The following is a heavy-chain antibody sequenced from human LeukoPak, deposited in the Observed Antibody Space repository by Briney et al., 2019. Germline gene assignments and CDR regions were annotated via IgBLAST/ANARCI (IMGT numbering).Heavy chain of an antibody. Sequence: GGSLRLSCAASGFTFSSYSMSWVRQAPGKGLEWVSSISSSSSYIYYADSVKGRFTISRDNAKNSLYLQMNSLRAEDTAVYYCARDQDYYGSGFDPWGQGTLVTVSS. CDR2: ISSSSSYI. CDR3: ARDQDYYGSGFDP. J-gene: IGHJ5*02. CDR1: GFTFSSYS. V-gene: IGHV3-21*01. D-gene: IGHD3-10*01.